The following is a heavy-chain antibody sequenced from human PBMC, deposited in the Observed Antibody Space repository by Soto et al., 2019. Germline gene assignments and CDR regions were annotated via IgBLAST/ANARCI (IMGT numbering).Heavy chain of an antibody. D-gene: IGHD3-3*01. CDR2: IIPIFGTA. CDR3: AREIFGVIISGGRDAFDI. J-gene: IGHJ3*02. V-gene: IGHV1-69*01. CDR1: GGTFSTYA. Sequence: QVQLVQSGAEVKKPGSSVKVSCKASGGTFSTYAISWVRQAPGQGLEWMGGIIPIFGTAKYAQKFQGRVTITADESTRTGDMELSSVRSEDTAVYYCAREIFGVIISGGRDAFDIWGQGTMVTVSS.